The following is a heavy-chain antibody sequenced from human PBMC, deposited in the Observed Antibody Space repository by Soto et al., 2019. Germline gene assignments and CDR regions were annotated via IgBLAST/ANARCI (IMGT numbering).Heavy chain of an antibody. V-gene: IGHV3-23*01. CDR2: ISGSGGST. D-gene: IGHD2-15*01. CDR3: AKDRYCSGGSCSRGAFDI. CDR1: GFTFSSYA. J-gene: IGHJ3*02. Sequence: EVQLLESGGGLVQPGGSLRLSCAASGFTFSSYAMSWVRQAPGKGLEWVSAISGSGGSTYYADSVKGRFTSSRDNSKNTLYLQMNSLRAEDTAVYYCAKDRYCSGGSCSRGAFDIWGQGTMVTVSS.